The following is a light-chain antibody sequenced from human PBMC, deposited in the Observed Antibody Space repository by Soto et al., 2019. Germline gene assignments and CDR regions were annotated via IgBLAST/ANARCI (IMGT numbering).Light chain of an antibody. Sequence: QSVMTEPLAASRTPGQRVTISCSGSSSNIGTNSVNWYQQLPGTAPKLLIYNNNQRPSGVPDRFSGSKSVTAASLAISGLQSEDEAEYYCAAWDDSVDGVVFGGGTQVPVL. CDR3: AAWDDSVDGVV. V-gene: IGLV1-44*01. CDR2: NNN. J-gene: IGLJ3*02. CDR1: SSNIGTNS.